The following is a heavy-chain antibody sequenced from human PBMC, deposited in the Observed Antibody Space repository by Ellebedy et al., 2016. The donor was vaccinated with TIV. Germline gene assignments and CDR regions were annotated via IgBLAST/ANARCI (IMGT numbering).Heavy chain of an antibody. CDR3: ARGGSSGSSDY. CDR1: GFTFRSHG. J-gene: IGHJ4*02. CDR2: ISSDGSNK. D-gene: IGHD3-10*01. Sequence: GESLKISXVASGFTFRSHGIHWVRQAPGKGLEWVAVISSDGSNKYYADSVKGRFTISRDNSKNTLYLQMNSLRTGDMAVYYCARGGSSGSSDYWGQGTLVTVSS. V-gene: IGHV3-30*03.